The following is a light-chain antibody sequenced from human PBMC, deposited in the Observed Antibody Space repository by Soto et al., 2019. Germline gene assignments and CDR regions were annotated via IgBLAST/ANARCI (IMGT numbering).Light chain of an antibody. CDR3: QQYSIWRT. Sequence: EIVLTQSPGTLSLSPGERATLSCRASQSVSSNYLAWYQQKPGQALRVLIYGASNRATGIPDRFSGSGSGTDFTLTISRLEPEDFAVYYCQQYSIWRTFGQGTKVDIK. J-gene: IGKJ1*01. CDR1: QSVSSNY. V-gene: IGKV3-20*01. CDR2: GAS.